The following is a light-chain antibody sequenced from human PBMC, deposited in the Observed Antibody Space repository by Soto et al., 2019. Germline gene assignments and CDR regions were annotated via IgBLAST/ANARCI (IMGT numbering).Light chain of an antibody. CDR2: EVT. Sequence: QSALTQPPSASGSPGQSVTICCTGTSSDVGNYNYVSWYQQHPGKAPKLMIYEVTKRPSGVPDRFSGSKSGNTASLTVSGLQAEDEADYYCSSYAGSKTLFGGGTKLTVL. CDR1: SSDVGNYNY. J-gene: IGLJ3*02. CDR3: SSYAGSKTL. V-gene: IGLV2-8*01.